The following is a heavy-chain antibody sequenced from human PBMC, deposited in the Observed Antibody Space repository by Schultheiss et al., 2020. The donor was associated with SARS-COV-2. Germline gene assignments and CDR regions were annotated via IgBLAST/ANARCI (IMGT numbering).Heavy chain of an antibody. CDR3: ARTLRRAEYYFDY. J-gene: IGHJ4*02. Sequence: TLSLTCTVSGGSISSGGYYWSWIRQHPGKGLEWIGYIYYSGSTYYNPSLKSRVTISVDTSKNQFSLKLSSVTAADTAVYYCARTLRRAEYYFDYWGQGTLVTVSS. V-gene: IGHV4-31*03. CDR2: IYYSGST. CDR1: GGSISSGGYY. D-gene: IGHD4-17*01.